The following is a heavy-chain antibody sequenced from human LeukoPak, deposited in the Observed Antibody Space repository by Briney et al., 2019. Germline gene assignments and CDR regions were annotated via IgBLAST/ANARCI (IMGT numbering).Heavy chain of an antibody. CDR3: AKAIDPAAAGYYYYAMDV. D-gene: IGHD6-13*01. J-gene: IGHJ6*02. V-gene: IGHV3-9*01. CDR2: ISWNSDKI. CDR1: GFIFVDYD. Sequence: PGRSLRLSCAASGFIFVDYDMHWVRHAPGKGLEWVSSISWNSDKIGYADSVKGRFTISRDNAKNSLYLQMNSLRAEDAALYYCAKAIDPAAAGYYYYAMDVWGQGTTVTVSS.